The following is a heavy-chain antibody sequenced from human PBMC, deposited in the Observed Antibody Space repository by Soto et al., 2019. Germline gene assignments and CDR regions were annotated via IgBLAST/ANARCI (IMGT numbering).Heavy chain of an antibody. Sequence: ASVKVSCKASGYTFTGEYMEGERQAPGQGLEWMGWINPNSGGTNYAQKGQGRVNMTRDTYISTAYMELSRLRSDDTAVYYCARGPSIFGVFIMYYFDYWGQGTLFTVSS. V-gene: IGHV1-2*02. CDR3: ARGPSIFGVFIMYYFDY. CDR2: INPNSGGT. CDR1: GYTFTGEY. J-gene: IGHJ4*02. D-gene: IGHD3-3*01.